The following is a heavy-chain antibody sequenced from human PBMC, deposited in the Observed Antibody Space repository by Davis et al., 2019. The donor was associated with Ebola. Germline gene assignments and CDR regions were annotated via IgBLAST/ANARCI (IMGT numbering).Heavy chain of an antibody. D-gene: IGHD6-13*01. V-gene: IGHV3-23*01. CDR1: GFTFNDYA. CDR3: TKGGISAPGGDY. CDR2: ISGSGGST. J-gene: IGHJ4*02. Sequence: PGGSLRLSCTASGFTFNDYAMSWVRQAPGKGLEWVSAISGSGGSTSYADSVRGRFTISRDNSKNTLYLQVNSLRAEDTAVYYCTKGGISAPGGDYWGQGTLVTVSS.